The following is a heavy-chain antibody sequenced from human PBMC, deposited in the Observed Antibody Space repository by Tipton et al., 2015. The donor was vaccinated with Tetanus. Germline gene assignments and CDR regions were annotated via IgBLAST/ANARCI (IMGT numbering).Heavy chain of an antibody. V-gene: IGHV4-59*12. J-gene: IGHJ5*02. CDR3: ARDQGGGRVTRLNWFGP. CDR1: DGSSRNYY. CDR2: IYSGGSA. D-gene: IGHD3-16*01. Sequence: TLSLTCSVSDGSSRNYYWSWIRQPPGKGLEWIGNIYSGGSANYNPPLRSRVTISVAASKDRFSLKMISVTAADTGVYYCARDQGGGRVTRLNWFGPWGQGTLVTVSS.